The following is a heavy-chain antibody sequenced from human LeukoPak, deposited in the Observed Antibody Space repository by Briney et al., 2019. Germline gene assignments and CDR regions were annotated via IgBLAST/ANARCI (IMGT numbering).Heavy chain of an antibody. V-gene: IGHV4-38-2*01. Sequence: SETLSLTCAVSGYSISSGYYWGWIRQPPGKGLDWIGSIYRSGSTYYNPSLKSRVTISVDTSKNQFSLNLNSVTAADTAVYYCARGDYYYDNSASYWGQGTQVTVSS. CDR1: GYSISSGYY. D-gene: IGHD3-22*01. J-gene: IGHJ4*02. CDR3: ARGDYYYDNSASY. CDR2: IYRSGST.